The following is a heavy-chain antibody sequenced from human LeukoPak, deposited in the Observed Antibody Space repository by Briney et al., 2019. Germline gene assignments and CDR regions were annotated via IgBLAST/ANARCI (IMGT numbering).Heavy chain of an antibody. Sequence: ASVKVSCKASGYSFTSYGISWVRQAPGQGLECMGCISAYNGYTDYAQKLQGRVTMTTDTSTSTAYMELKSLRSDDTAVYYCARVGCSSCHLNWFDPWGQGTLVTVSS. CDR3: ARVGCSSCHLNWFDP. CDR2: ISAYNGYT. J-gene: IGHJ5*02. CDR1: GYSFTSYG. V-gene: IGHV1-18*01. D-gene: IGHD2-2*01.